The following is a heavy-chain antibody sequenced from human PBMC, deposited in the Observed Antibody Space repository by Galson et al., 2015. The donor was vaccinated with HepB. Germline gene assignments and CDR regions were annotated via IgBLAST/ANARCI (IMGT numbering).Heavy chain of an antibody. CDR3: ARDHWAWGITMVRGVLLDL. CDR1: GFTFSSYS. CDR2: ISSSSSYI. V-gene: IGHV3-21*01. D-gene: IGHD3-10*01. J-gene: IGHJ2*01. Sequence: SLRLSCAASGFTFSSYSMNWVRQAPGKGLEWVSSISSSSSYIYYADSVKGRFTISRDNAKNSLYLQMNSLRAEDTAVYYCARDHWAWGITMVRGVLLDLWGRGTLVTVSS.